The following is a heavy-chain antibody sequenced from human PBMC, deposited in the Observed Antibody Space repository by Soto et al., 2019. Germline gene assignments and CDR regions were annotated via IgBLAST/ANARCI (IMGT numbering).Heavy chain of an antibody. V-gene: IGHV4-59*01. CDR1: GGSISSYY. Sequence: SETLSLTCTVSGGSISSYYWSWIRQPPGKGLEWIGYIYYSGSTNYNPSLKSRVTISVDTSKNQFSLKLSPVTAADTAVYYCARALVGCSSTSCYLFDYWGQGTLVTVSS. J-gene: IGHJ4*02. CDR3: ARALVGCSSTSCYLFDY. CDR2: IYYSGST. D-gene: IGHD2-2*01.